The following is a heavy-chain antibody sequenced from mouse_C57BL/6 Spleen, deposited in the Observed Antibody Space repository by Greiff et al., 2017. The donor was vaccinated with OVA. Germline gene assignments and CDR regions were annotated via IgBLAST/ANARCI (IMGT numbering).Heavy chain of an antibody. CDR3: ARGYYGSSAYYFDY. Sequence: QVQLQQPGAELVRPGTSVKLSCKASGYTFTSYWMHWVKQRPGQGLEWIGVIDPSDSYTNYNQKFKGKATLTVDTASSTAYIQLSSLTSEDSAVYYCARGYYGSSAYYFDYWGQGTTLTVSS. CDR1: GYTFTSYW. V-gene: IGHV1-59*01. J-gene: IGHJ2*01. D-gene: IGHD1-1*01. CDR2: IDPSDSYT.